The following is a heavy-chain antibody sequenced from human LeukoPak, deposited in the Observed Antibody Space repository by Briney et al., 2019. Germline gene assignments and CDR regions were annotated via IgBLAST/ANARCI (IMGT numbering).Heavy chain of an antibody. D-gene: IGHD5-18*01. V-gene: IGHV1-2*02. CDR2: INPNSGGT. CDR1: GYTFTGYY. Sequence: ASVKFSCKASGYTFTGYYLHWVRQAPGQGLEWMGWINPNSGGTNHAQKFQGRVTMTGDTSISTAYMELSGLSSDDTAIYYCAGRPDTSIVPIFDYWGQGTLVTVSS. CDR3: AGRPDTSIVPIFDY. J-gene: IGHJ4*02.